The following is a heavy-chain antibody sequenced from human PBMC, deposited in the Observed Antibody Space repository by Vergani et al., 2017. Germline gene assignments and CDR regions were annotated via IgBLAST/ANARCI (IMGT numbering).Heavy chain of an antibody. J-gene: IGHJ6*02. D-gene: IGHD5-24*01. CDR2: VYTRGNI. CDR3: ARITSTSDGYAWDV. Sequence: QVQLHESGPGLVKPSETLSLTCTVSGCPISSGSYYWSWIRQPAEKMLELIGRVYTRGNIIYSPSFKSRAAISIDTSGNFFSLNLTSVTAADTAIYFCARITSTSDGYAWDVWGQGTMVTVSS. CDR1: GCPISSGSYY. V-gene: IGHV4-61*02.